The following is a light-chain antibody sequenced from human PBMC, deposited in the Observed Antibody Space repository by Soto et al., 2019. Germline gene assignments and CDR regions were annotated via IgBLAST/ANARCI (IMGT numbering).Light chain of an antibody. V-gene: IGLV4-69*01. Sequence: QSVLTQSPSASASLGASVKLTCTLSSGHSNYAIAWHQQQPEKGPRYFMNLNSDGSHSKGDGIPYRFSGSSSGAERYLTISSLQSEAEADYYCQTWGTGIRVFGGGTKLTVL. J-gene: IGLJ3*02. CDR2: LNSDGSH. CDR3: QTWGTGIRV. CDR1: SGHSNYA.